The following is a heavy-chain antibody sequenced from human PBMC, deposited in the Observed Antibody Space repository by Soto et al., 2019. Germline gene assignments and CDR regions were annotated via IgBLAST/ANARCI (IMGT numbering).Heavy chain of an antibody. D-gene: IGHD6-19*01. J-gene: IGHJ4*02. V-gene: IGHV4-59*12. CDR2: IYYSGST. CDR3: ARGIAVAGRFDY. Sequence: SETLSLTCTVPGGSISSYYWSWIRQPPGKGLEWIGYIYYSGSTNYNPSLKSRVTISVDTSKNQFSLKLSSVTAADTAVYYCARGIAVAGRFDYWGQGTLVTVSS. CDR1: GGSISSYY.